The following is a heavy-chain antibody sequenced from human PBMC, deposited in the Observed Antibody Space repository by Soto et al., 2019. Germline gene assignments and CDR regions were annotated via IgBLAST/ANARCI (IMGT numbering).Heavy chain of an antibody. CDR3: ASHVHNQGYEYYFDS. CDR1: GGSISSNSYY. J-gene: IGHJ4*02. CDR2: IGYTGTI. D-gene: IGHD3-3*01. Sequence: QLQLQESGPGLVKPSETLSLTCTASGGSISSNSYYWGWIRQSPGKGLEWIGSIGYTGTIYYNPSLHSRVTLSVDTSENQISLRLSSMTAADTAVYYCASHVHNQGYEYYFDSWSQGTLVTVSS. V-gene: IGHV4-39*01.